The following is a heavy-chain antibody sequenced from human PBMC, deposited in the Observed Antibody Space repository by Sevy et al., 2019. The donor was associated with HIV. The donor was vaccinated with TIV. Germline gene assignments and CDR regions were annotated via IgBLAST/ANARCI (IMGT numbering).Heavy chain of an antibody. D-gene: IGHD5-18*01. J-gene: IGHJ5*02. CDR2: IIPIFGTA. V-gene: IGHV1-69*06. CDR1: GGTFSSYA. CDR3: AGDRVDTAMVTEYNWFDP. Sequence: ASVKVSCKASGGTFSSYAISWVRQAPGQGLEWMGGIIPIFGTANYAQKFQGRVTITADKSTSTAYMELSSLRSEDTAVYYCAGDRVDTAMVTEYNWFDPWGQGTLVTVSS.